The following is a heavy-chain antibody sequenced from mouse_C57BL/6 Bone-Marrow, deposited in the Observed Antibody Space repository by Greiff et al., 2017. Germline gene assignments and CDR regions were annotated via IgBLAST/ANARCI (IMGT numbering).Heavy chain of an antibody. V-gene: IGHV1-26*01. J-gene: IGHJ1*03. CDR3: AREGYYGSSLWYFDV. CDR2: INPNNGGT. D-gene: IGHD1-1*01. Sequence: EVQLQQSGPELVKPGASVKISCKASGYTFTDYYMNWVKQSHGKSLEWIGDINPNNGGTSYNQKFKGKATLTVDKSSSTAYMELRSLTSEDSAVYYGAREGYYGSSLWYFDVWGTGTTVTVSS. CDR1: GYTFTDYY.